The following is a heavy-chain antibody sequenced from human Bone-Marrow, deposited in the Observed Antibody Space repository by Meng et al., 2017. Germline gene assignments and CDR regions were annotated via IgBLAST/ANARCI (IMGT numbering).Heavy chain of an antibody. V-gene: IGHV3-15*01. D-gene: IGHD2-15*01. CDR3: TTVFGVVVVAARQDAFDI. Sequence: GESLKISCAASGFTFSNAWMSWVRQAPGKGLEWVGRTKSKTDGGTTDYAAPVKGRFTISRDDSKNTLYLQMNSLKTEDTAVYYCTTVFGVVVVAARQDAFDIWGQGTMVTVSS. J-gene: IGHJ3*02. CDR1: GFTFSNAW. CDR2: TKSKTDGGTT.